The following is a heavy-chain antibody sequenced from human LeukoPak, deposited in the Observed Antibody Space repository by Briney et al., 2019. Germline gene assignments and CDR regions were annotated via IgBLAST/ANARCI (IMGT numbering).Heavy chain of an antibody. J-gene: IGHJ6*02. CDR1: GYTFTSYD. Sequence: ASVKVSCKASGYTFTSYDINWVRQATGQGLEWMGWMNPNSGNTGYAQKFQGRVTMTRNTSISTAYMELSSLRSEDTAVYYCAVSSSSWYLYGMDVWGQGTTVTVSS. V-gene: IGHV1-8*01. CDR3: AVSSSSWYLYGMDV. CDR2: MNPNSGNT. D-gene: IGHD6-13*01.